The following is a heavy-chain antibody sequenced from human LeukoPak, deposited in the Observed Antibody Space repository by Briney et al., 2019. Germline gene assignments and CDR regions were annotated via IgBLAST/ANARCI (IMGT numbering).Heavy chain of an antibody. CDR3: AREGILAYSGRSTTSSYAFDI. J-gene: IGHJ3*02. Sequence: KPSETLSLTCTVSGASISNYYWNWIRQPPGKGLEWIGYIYYSGGTNYNPSLKSRVTISVDTSKNQFSLKLSSVTAADTAVYYCAREGILAYSGRSTTSSYAFDIWGQGTMVTVSS. V-gene: IGHV4-59*01. D-gene: IGHD1-26*01. CDR1: GASISNYY. CDR2: IYYSGGT.